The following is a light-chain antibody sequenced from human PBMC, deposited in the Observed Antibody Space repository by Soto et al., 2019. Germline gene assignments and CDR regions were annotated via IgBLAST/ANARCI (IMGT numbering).Light chain of an antibody. CDR3: QQSYSPPPIT. CDR1: ETISNY. V-gene: IGKV1-39*01. J-gene: IGKJ5*01. Sequence: DIQMTQSPSSLSASVGDRVTITCRASETISNYLRWYQKKPGKAPQPLIYGPSPLQSGVPSRFSGSGSGTGFTLTIGSLQPEDSATSYCQQSYSPPPITFGQGTRLESK. CDR2: GPS.